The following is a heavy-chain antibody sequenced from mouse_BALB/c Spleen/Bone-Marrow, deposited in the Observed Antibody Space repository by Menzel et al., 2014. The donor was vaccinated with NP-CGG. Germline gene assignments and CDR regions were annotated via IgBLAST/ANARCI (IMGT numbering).Heavy chain of an antibody. CDR1: GYSITSGYS. CDR2: IHYSGST. Sequence: EVKLMESGPDLVKPSQSLSLTCTVTGYSITSGYSWHWIRQFPGNKLEWMGYIHYSGSTNYNPSLESRISITRDTSKNQFFLQLNSVATEDTATYYCARRKGYYYGFDYWGQGTTLTVSS. V-gene: IGHV3-1*02. CDR3: ARRKGYYYGFDY. D-gene: IGHD1-1*01. J-gene: IGHJ2*01.